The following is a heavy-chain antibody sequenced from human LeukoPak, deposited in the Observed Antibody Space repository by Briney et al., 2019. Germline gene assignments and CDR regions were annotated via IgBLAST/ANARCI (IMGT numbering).Heavy chain of an antibody. V-gene: IGHV4-59*01. CDR2: IYYSGST. Sequence: SETLSLTCTVSGGSISSYYWSWIRQPPGKGLEWIGYIYYSGSTNYNPSLKSRVTISVDTSKNQFSLKLSSVTAADTAVYYCARERGSAYCGGDCYYFDYWGQGTLVTASS. CDR1: GGSISSYY. D-gene: IGHD2-21*02. CDR3: ARERGSAYCGGDCYYFDY. J-gene: IGHJ4*02.